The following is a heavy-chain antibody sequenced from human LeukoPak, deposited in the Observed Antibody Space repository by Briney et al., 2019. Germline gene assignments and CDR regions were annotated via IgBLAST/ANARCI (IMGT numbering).Heavy chain of an antibody. J-gene: IGHJ6*03. CDR3: AKDGVTMVRDVGYYYMDV. D-gene: IGHD3-10*01. V-gene: IGHV3-21*01. Sequence: GGSLRLSCAASGFTFSNYEMNWLRQAPGKGLEWVSSIDSSGGYMFYADSVKGRFTISRDNSKNTLYLQMNSLRAEDTAVYYCAKDGVTMVRDVGYYYMDVWGKGTTVTISS. CDR1: GFTFSNYE. CDR2: IDSSGGYM.